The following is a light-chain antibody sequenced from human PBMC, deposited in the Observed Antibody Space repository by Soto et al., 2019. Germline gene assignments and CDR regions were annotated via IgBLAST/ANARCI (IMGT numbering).Light chain of an antibody. J-gene: IGLJ2*01. CDR1: SSDVGGYNY. Sequence: QSVLTQPASVSGSPGQSITISCTGTSSDVGGYNYASWYQQHPGKAPKLMIYDVSNRPSGVSNRFSGSKSGNTASLTISGLQAEDEADYYCSSYTSSSPVVFGGGTQQTVL. CDR2: DVS. CDR3: SSYTSSSPVV. V-gene: IGLV2-14*01.